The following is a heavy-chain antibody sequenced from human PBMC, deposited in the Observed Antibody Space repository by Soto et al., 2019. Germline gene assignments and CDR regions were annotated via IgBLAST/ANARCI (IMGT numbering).Heavy chain of an antibody. Sequence: QVQLQESGPGLVKSSQTLSLTCSVSGGSISRSVYYWTWLRQHPGKGLEWIGHIYYAGSSYSNPSLRSRLSLSLDTSNNQFSLKLNSVTAADTAVYYCARGLTTLYYFGSWGQGTLVSVSS. CDR1: GGSISRSVYY. J-gene: IGHJ4*02. CDR2: IYYAGSS. CDR3: ARGLTTLYYFGS. V-gene: IGHV4-31*02. D-gene: IGHD1-1*01.